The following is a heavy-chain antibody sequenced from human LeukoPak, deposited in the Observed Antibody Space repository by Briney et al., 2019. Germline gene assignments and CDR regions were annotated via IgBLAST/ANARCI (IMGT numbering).Heavy chain of an antibody. CDR1: GGSFSGYY. CDR2: INHSGST. V-gene: IGHV4-34*01. Sequence: SETLSLACAVYGGSFSGYYWSWIRQPPGKGLEWIGEINHSGSTNYNPSLKSRVTISVDTSKNQFSLKLSSVTAADTAVYYCAREGRDGYNYYFDYWGQGTLVTVSS. D-gene: IGHD5-24*01. J-gene: IGHJ4*02. CDR3: AREGRDGYNYYFDY.